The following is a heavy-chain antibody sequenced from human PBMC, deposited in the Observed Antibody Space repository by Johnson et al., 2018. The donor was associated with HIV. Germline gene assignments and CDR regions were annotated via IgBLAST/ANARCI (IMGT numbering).Heavy chain of an antibody. CDR1: GFTFSSYW. V-gene: IGHV3-30*18. Sequence: QVLLVESGGGLVQPGGSLRLSCAASGFTFSSYWMSWVRQAPGKGLEWVAVISYDGSNKYYADSVKGRFTISRDNSKNTLYLQMNSLRAEDTAVYYCAKALGWELSIWGQGTMVTVSS. J-gene: IGHJ3*02. D-gene: IGHD1-26*01. CDR3: AKALGWELSI. CDR2: ISYDGSNK.